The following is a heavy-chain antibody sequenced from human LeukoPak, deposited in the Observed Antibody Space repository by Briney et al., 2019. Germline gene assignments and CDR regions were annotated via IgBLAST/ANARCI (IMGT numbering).Heavy chain of an antibody. Sequence: PGGSLRLSCAASGFTFSSFAMSWVRQAPGKGLEWVSTISGSGDSTYYADSVKGRFTISRDNSKNTLYLQMNSLRAEDTAVYYCAKGIRVGYYGSGVTAYGYWGQGTLVTVSS. CDR3: AKGIRVGYYGSGVTAYGY. CDR1: GFTFSSFA. D-gene: IGHD3-10*01. CDR2: ISGSGDST. V-gene: IGHV3-23*01. J-gene: IGHJ4*02.